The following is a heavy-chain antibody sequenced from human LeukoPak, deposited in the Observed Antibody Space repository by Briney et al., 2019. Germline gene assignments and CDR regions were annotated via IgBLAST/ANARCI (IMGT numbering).Heavy chain of an antibody. CDR1: GGSISSGDYY. J-gene: IGHJ5*02. CDR3: ASSVGYDFWSGYFAQFDP. Sequence: PSQTLSLTCTVSGGSISSGDYYWSWIRQPPGKGLEGIGEINQSGSTNYNPSLKSRVTISVDTSKNQFSLKLSSVTAADTAVYYCASSVGYDFWSGYFAQFDPWGQGTLVTVSS. CDR2: INQSGST. D-gene: IGHD3-3*01. V-gene: IGHV4-30-4*08.